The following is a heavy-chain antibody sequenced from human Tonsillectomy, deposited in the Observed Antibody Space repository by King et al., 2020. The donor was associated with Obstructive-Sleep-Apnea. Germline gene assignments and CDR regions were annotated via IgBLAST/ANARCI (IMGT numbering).Heavy chain of an antibody. Sequence: VQLVESGGGLVKPGGSLRLSCAASGLTFSNAWMSWVRPAPGKGLGWVGRIKRKTDDGPTDYAAPVKGRFTISRDDSKNTLFLQMNALKTEDTAVYYCTTDPGDYADYWGQGTLVTVSS. J-gene: IGHJ4*02. CDR3: TTDPGDYADY. V-gene: IGHV3-15*01. CDR2: IKRKTDDGPT. D-gene: IGHD4-17*01. CDR1: GLTFSNAW.